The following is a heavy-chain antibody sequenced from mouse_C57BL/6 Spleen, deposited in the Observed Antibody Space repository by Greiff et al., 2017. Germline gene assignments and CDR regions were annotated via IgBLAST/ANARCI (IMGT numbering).Heavy chain of an antibody. CDR3: ARSHYSGYLSWFAY. CDR1: GFTFTDYY. J-gene: IGHJ3*01. V-gene: IGHV7-3*01. D-gene: IGHD3-2*02. CDR2: IRNKANGYTK. Sequence: EVKLQESGGGLVQPGGSLSLSCAASGFTFTDYYMSWVRQPPGKALEWLGFIRNKANGYTKDYTASVKGRFTISRDNFQSILYLQMDALGAEDSATYYCARSHYSGYLSWFAYWGQGTLVTVSA.